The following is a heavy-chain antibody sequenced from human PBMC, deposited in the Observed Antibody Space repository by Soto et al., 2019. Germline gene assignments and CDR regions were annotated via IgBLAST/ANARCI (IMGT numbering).Heavy chain of an antibody. V-gene: IGHV4-39*01. J-gene: IGHJ6*02. Sequence: TSETLSLTCTVSGGSISSSSYYWGWIRQPPGKGLEWIGSIYYSGSTYYNPSLKSRVTISVDTSKNQFSLKLSSVTAADTAVYYCARHASGTTIYYYGMDVWGQGTTVTVSS. CDR2: IYYSGST. D-gene: IGHD1-7*01. CDR1: GGSISSSSYY. CDR3: ARHASGTTIYYYGMDV.